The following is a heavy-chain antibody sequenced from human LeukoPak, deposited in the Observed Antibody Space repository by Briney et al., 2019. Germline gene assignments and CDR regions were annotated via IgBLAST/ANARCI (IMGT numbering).Heavy chain of an antibody. D-gene: IGHD2-15*01. CDR1: GFTASSNY. CDR3: ARGHIVVDYFDN. Sequence: GGSLRLSCAASGFTASSNYMTWVRQAPGKGLEWVSFISTTSEYIYYADSVKGRFTVSRDNADNSLYLQMSSLRAEDTAVYYCARGHIVVDYFDNWGQGSLVTVSS. J-gene: IGHJ4*02. CDR2: ISTTSEYI. V-gene: IGHV3-21*01.